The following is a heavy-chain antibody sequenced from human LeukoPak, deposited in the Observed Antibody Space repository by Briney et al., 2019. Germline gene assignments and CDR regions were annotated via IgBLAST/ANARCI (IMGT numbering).Heavy chain of an antibody. CDR2: IYYSGST. CDR1: GGSISSYY. Sequence: PSETLSLTCTVSGGSISSYYWSWIRQPPGKGLEWIGYIYYSGSTNYNPSLKSRVTISVDTSKNQFSLKLSSVTAADTAVYYCARSDYYGSALFDYWGQGTLVTVSS. CDR3: ARSDYYGSALFDY. V-gene: IGHV4-59*01. D-gene: IGHD3-10*01. J-gene: IGHJ4*02.